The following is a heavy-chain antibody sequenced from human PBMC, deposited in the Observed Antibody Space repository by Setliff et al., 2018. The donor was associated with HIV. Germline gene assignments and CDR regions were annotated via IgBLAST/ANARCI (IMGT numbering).Heavy chain of an antibody. CDR3: AAWRGSDAFDI. D-gene: IGHD3-10*01. Sequence: PSETLRLSCAASGFTVSSNYMSWVRQAPGKGLEWVSVIYSGGSTYYADSVKGRFTISRDNSKNTLYLQMNSLRAEDTAVYYCAAWRGSDAFDIWGQGTMVTVSS. CDR1: GFTVSSNY. V-gene: IGHV3-53*01. CDR2: IYSGGST. J-gene: IGHJ3*02.